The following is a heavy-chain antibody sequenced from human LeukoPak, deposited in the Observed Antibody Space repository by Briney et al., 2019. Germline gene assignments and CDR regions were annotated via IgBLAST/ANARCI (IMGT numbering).Heavy chain of an antibody. J-gene: IGHJ4*02. Sequence: PPGGSLRLSCVASGFTISNYWMHWVRQAPGKGLVCVSRINSDGSITTYADSVKGRFTISRDNAKNTMYLQMNSLRDEDTAVYYCATLLPGVWGQGTLVTVSS. D-gene: IGHD1-26*01. V-gene: IGHV3-74*01. CDR1: GFTISNYW. CDR3: ATLLPGV. CDR2: INSDGSIT.